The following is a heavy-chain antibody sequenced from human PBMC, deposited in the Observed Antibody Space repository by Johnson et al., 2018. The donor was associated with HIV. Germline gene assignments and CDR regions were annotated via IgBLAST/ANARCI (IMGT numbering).Heavy chain of an antibody. CDR1: QFSFSSYY. CDR2: VNPNGGSK. CDR3: TRVWSAFDI. V-gene: IGHV3-25*05. Sequence: VQLMESGGGLVQPGGSPRLSCAASQFSFSSYYMNCVRQAPGNGLELVGQVNPNGGSKYLTDSGKDRFNISRDNAKNTLHLQMNSLRAEDTAVYYCTRVWSAFDIWGQGTMVTVSS. J-gene: IGHJ3*02. D-gene: IGHD2-21*01.